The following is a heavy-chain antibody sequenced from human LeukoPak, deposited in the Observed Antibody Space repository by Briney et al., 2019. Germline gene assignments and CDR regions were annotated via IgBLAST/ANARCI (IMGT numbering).Heavy chain of an antibody. CDR3: VTSSRPYGSGTYSYDN. V-gene: IGHV5-51*01. CDR2: IYPGDSDT. CDR1: GSTSTTHW. Sequence: GESLKISCRGSGSTSTTHWVGWARQLPGKGLEWMGLIYPGDSDTRYSPSFQGQVTISADKSINTAYLQWSRLKATAISMCYCVTSSRPYGSGTYSYDNWGQGTLVTVSS. J-gene: IGHJ4*02. D-gene: IGHD3-10*01.